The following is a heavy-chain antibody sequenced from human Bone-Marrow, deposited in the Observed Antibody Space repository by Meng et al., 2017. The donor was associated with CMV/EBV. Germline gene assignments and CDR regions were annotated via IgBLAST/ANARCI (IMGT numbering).Heavy chain of an antibody. CDR3: AKGEVFDI. CDR2: ISWNSGSI. Sequence: LSLTCAASGFTFDDYAMHWVRQAPGKGLEWVSGISWNSGSIGYADSVKGRFTISRDNAKNSLYLQMNSLRAEDTALYYCAKGEVFDIWGQGTMVTVSS. CDR1: GFTFDDYA. D-gene: IGHD1-26*01. J-gene: IGHJ3*02. V-gene: IGHV3-9*01.